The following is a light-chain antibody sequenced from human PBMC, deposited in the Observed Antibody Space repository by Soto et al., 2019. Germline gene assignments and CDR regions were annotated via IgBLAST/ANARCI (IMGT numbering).Light chain of an antibody. CDR3: QQLDSFPLT. V-gene: IGKV1-12*01. CDR2: AAS. J-gene: IGKJ5*01. Sequence: DIQMTQSPSFLSASAGDRVTITCRASQGISSWLAWYQQKPGRAPKLLIYAASRLQGGVPLRFSVSGSGTEFTLSISCLQTEDFATYYCQQLDSFPLTFGQGTRLEIK. CDR1: QGISSW.